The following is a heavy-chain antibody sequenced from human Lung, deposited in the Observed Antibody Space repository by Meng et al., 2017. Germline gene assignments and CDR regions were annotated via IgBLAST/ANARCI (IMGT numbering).Heavy chain of an antibody. D-gene: IGHD4-11*01. Sequence: QGQVPPWGAGVLKPSETLSLTCVASGGSFSDYYWSWIRQPPGKGLEWIGEINHSGSTNYNPSLESRATISVDTSQNNLSLKLSSVTAADSAVYYCARGPTTMAHDFDYWGQGTLVTVSS. V-gene: IGHV4-34*01. CDR3: ARGPTTMAHDFDY. J-gene: IGHJ4*02. CDR2: INHSGST. CDR1: GGSFSDYY.